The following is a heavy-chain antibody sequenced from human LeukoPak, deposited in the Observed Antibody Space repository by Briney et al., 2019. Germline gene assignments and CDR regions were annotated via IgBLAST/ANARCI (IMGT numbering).Heavy chain of an antibody. V-gene: IGHV4-34*01. CDR1: GGSFSGYY. CDR2: INHSGST. CDR3: AREDFTAAGTSNFDY. D-gene: IGHD6-13*01. J-gene: IGHJ4*02. Sequence: PSETLSLTCAVYGGSFSGYYWSWIRQPPGKGLEWIGEINHSGSTNYNPSLKSRVTISVDTSKNQFSLKVNSVTAADTAVYYCAREDFTAAGTSNFDYWGQGTLVTVSS.